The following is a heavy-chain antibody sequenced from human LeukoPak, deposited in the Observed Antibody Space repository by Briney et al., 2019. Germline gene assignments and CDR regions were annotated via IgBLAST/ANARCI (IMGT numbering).Heavy chain of an antibody. Sequence: ASVKVSCKASGYTFTDYGITWVRQAPGRGLEYMGWINTYDGSTKFAEKVQARVTMTTDTSTSTAYMELRNLRSDDTAVYFCAKDRLGATDAFDVWGQGTLVTVS. V-gene: IGHV1-18*01. D-gene: IGHD1-26*01. CDR2: INTYDGST. CDR1: GYTFTDYG. CDR3: AKDRLGATDAFDV. J-gene: IGHJ3*01.